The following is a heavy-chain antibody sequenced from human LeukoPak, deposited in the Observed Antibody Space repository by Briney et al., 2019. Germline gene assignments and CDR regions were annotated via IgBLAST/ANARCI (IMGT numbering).Heavy chain of an antibody. D-gene: IGHD1-26*01. CDR2: IKQDGSEK. CDR1: GFTFSSYW. J-gene: IGHJ4*02. Sequence: GGSLRLSCVVSGFTFSSYWMSWVRQAPGKGLEWVANIKQDGSEKYYVDSVKGRFTMSRDNAKISLYLQMNSLRAEDTAVYYCARVQWELRGVGSYFEYWGQGALVTVSS. CDR3: ARVQWELRGVGSYFEY. V-gene: IGHV3-7*01.